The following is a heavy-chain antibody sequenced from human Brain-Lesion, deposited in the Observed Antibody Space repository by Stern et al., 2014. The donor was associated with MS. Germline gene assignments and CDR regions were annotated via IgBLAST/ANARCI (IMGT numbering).Heavy chain of an antibody. Sequence: VQLVESGPGLVKPSQTLSLSCTVSGGSISSGGYYWSWIRQPAGKGLEWIGRIFNRGSTSYNPSLKGRVTISIDTSKNQFSLRLNPMTAADTAVYYCARGRVVPGFQYYATDVWGQGTTVIVSS. D-gene: IGHD2-2*01. CDR3: ARGRVVPGFQYYATDV. CDR2: IFNRGST. V-gene: IGHV4-61*02. CDR1: GGSISSGGYY. J-gene: IGHJ6*02.